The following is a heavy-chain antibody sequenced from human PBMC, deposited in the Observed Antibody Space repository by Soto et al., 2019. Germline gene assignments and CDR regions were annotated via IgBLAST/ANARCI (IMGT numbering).Heavy chain of an antibody. CDR2: IYYSGST. CDR3: AREAVQLKYSYSGMDV. CDR1: GGSISSSSYY. J-gene: IGHJ6*02. Sequence: XXTLSLPCTVSGGSISSSSYYWVFIRQPPGKGLEWIGSIYYSGSTYYNPSLKSRVTISVDTSKNQFSLKLSSVTAADTAVYYCAREAVQLKYSYSGMDVWGQGTTVTVS. V-gene: IGHV4-39*02. D-gene: IGHD6-6*01.